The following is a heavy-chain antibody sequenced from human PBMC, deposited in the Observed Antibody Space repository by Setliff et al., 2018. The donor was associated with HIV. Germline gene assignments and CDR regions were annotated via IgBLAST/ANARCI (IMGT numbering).Heavy chain of an antibody. J-gene: IGHJ4*02. CDR1: DDPINSFY. V-gene: IGHV4-4*09. Sequence: KPSETLSLTCTVSDDPINSFYWSWIRQPPGKGLEWIGYIYTSGSTNYNPSLEGRVTISVDTSKNQFSLKLSSVTAADTAVYYCARTPEDYDQYFFDRWGQGTLVTVS. CDR2: IYTSGST. D-gene: IGHD3-22*01. CDR3: ARTPEDYDQYFFDR.